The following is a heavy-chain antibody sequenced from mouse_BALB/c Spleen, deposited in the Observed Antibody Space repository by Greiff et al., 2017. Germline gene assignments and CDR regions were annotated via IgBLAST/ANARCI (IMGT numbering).Heavy chain of an antibody. J-gene: IGHJ2*01. Sequence: VQLQQPGAELVQPGASVKLSCKASGYTFTSYWMHWVKQRPGQGLEWIGEINPSNGRTNYNEKFKSKATLTVDKSSSTAYMQLSSLTSEDSAVYYCAREHIDDWGQGTTLTVSA. CDR1: GYTFTSYW. V-gene: IGHV1S81*02. CDR2: INPSNGRT. CDR3: AREHIDD.